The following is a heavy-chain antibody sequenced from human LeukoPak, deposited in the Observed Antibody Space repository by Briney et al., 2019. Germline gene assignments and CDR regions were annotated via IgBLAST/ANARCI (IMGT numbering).Heavy chain of an antibody. CDR2: ISSSGSYI. Sequence: GGSLRLSCAASGFTLSSYTINWVRQAPGKGLEWVSSISSSGSYIYYADSVKGRFTVSRDNAKNSLYLQMNSLRAEDTAVYYCARDRGSRRYNNGYSEYWGQGTLVTVSS. CDR3: ARDRGSRRYNNGYSEY. V-gene: IGHV3-21*01. CDR1: GFTLSSYT. J-gene: IGHJ4*02. D-gene: IGHD5-18*01.